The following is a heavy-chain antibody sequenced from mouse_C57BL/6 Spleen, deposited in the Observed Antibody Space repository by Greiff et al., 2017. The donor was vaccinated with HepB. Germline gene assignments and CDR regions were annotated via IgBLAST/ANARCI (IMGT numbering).Heavy chain of an antibody. J-gene: IGHJ4*01. CDR2: IYPGDGDT. CDR3: ARSYYGSSQYYYAMDY. Sequence: QVQLKQSGPELVKPGASVKISCKASGYAFSSSWMNWVKQGPGKGLEWIGRIYPGDGDTNYNGKFKGKATLTADKSSSTAYMQLSSLTSEDSAVYFCARSYYGSSQYYYAMDYWGQGTSVTVSS. D-gene: IGHD1-1*01. CDR1: GYAFSSSW. V-gene: IGHV1-82*01.